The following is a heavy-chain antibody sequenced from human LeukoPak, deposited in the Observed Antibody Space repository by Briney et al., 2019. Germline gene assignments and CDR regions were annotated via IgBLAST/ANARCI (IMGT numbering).Heavy chain of an antibody. CDR3: ARVPGYCSSTSCYISSGWFDP. J-gene: IGHJ5*02. V-gene: IGHV4-31*03. CDR1: GGSISSGGYY. CDR2: IYYSGST. Sequence: SETLSLTCTVSGGSISSGGYYWSWIRQHPGKGLEWIGYIYYSGSTYYNPSLKSRVTISVDTSKNQFSLKLSSVTAADTAVYYCARVPGYCSSTSCYISSGWFDPWGQGTLATVSS. D-gene: IGHD2-2*02.